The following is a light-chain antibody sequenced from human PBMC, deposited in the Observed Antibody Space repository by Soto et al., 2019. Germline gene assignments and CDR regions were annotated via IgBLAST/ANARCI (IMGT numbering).Light chain of an antibody. J-gene: IGLJ1*01. CDR2: EVS. Sequence: QSALTQPPSASGSPGPSVTISCTGTSSDVGGYNYVSWHQQHPGKAPKLMIYEVSKRPSGVPDRFSGSKSGNTASLTVSGLQAEDEADYYCSSYAGSTNLFGTGTKLTVL. CDR1: SSDVGGYNY. V-gene: IGLV2-8*01. CDR3: SSYAGSTNL.